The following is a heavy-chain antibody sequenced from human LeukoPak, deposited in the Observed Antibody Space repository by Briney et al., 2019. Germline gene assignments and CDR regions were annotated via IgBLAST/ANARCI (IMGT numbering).Heavy chain of an antibody. J-gene: IGHJ5*02. CDR3: ARGPSYDFWSGHTNWFDP. V-gene: IGHV1-8*01. CDR1: GYTFTSYD. Sequence: ASVKVSCKASGYTFTSYDINWVRQATGQGLEWMGWMNPNSGNTGYVQKFQGRVTMTRNTSISTAYMELSSLRSEDTAVYYCARGPSYDFWSGHTNWFDPWGQGTLVTVSS. D-gene: IGHD3-3*01. CDR2: MNPNSGNT.